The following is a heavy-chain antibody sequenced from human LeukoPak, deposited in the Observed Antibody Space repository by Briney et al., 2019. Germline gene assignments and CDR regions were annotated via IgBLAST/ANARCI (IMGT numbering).Heavy chain of an antibody. CDR1: GGSISSYY. Sequence: SEILSLTCTVSGGSISSYYWKWIRQPPAKGLEWIGYIYYSGSTNYNPSLKSRVTISVDTSKNQSSLKLSSVTAADTAVYYCARGGWYPESFQHWGQGALVTVSS. V-gene: IGHV4-59*01. J-gene: IGHJ1*01. CDR3: ARGGWYPESFQH. CDR2: IYYSGST. D-gene: IGHD6-19*01.